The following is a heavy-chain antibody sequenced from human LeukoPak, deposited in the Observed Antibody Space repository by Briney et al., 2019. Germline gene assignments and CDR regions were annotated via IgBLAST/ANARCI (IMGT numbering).Heavy chain of an antibody. CDR3: ARITQTDYDFDY. CDR2: ISTYNGNT. CDR1: GGTFSSYG. V-gene: IGHV1-18*01. D-gene: IGHD4-17*01. Sequence: GASVKVSCKASGGTFSSYGISWVRQAPGQGLEWMGWISTYNGNTDYAQKLQGRVTMTTDTSTSTAYMELRSLRSDDTAVYYCARITQTDYDFDYWGQGTLVIVSS. J-gene: IGHJ4*02.